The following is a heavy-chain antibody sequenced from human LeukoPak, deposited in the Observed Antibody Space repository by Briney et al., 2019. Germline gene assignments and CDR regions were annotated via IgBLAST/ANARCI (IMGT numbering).Heavy chain of an antibody. CDR1: GYSISSGYY. Sequence: SETLSLTCTVSGYSISSGYYWGWIRQPPGKGLEWIGTIYHSESTYDNPSLKSRVTMSVDTSKNQFSLNLRFVTAADSAVYYCARYDILAAYDYWGQGTLVTVSS. V-gene: IGHV4-38-2*02. CDR3: ARYDILAAYDY. CDR2: IYHSEST. D-gene: IGHD3-9*01. J-gene: IGHJ4*02.